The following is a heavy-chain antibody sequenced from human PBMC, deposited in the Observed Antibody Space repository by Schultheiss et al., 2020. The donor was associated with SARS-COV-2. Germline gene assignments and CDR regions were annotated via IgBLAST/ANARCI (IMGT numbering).Heavy chain of an antibody. J-gene: IGHJ5*02. CDR3: ARVRSVVVTAIRSGWFDP. CDR1: GFTFSNYG. CDR2: IWYDGSNK. V-gene: IGHV3-30*19. Sequence: GGSLRLSCAASGFTFSNYGMHWVRQAPGKGLEWVAVIWYDGSNKYYADSVKGRFTISRDNSKNTLYLQMNSLRAEDTAVYYCARVRSVVVTAIRSGWFDPWGQGTLVTVSS. D-gene: IGHD2-21*02.